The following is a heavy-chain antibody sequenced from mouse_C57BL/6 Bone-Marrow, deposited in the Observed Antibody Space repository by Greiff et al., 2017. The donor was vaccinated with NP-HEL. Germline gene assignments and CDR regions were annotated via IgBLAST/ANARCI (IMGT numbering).Heavy chain of an antibody. CDR1: GFTFSDYG. Sequence: EVMLVESGGGLVKPGGSLKLSCAASGFTFSDYGMHWVRQAPEKGLEWVAYISSGSSTIYYADTVKGRFTISRDNAKNTLFLQMTSLRSEDTAMYYCARRYDYYGSPWYFDVWGTGTTVTVSS. CDR2: ISSGSSTI. D-gene: IGHD1-1*01. CDR3: ARRYDYYGSPWYFDV. V-gene: IGHV5-17*01. J-gene: IGHJ1*03.